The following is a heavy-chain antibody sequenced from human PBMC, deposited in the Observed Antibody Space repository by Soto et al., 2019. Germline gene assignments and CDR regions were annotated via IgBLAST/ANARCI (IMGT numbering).Heavy chain of an antibody. CDR2: IRTSGDNT. CDR3: AIVLLGNNYGGFDY. V-gene: IGHV3-23*01. J-gene: IGHJ4*02. CDR1: GFTFNDFD. D-gene: IGHD5-18*01. Sequence: EVQLLESGGALAQPGGSLRVSCAASGFTFNDFDMSWVRQAAGKGLEWVSSIRTSGDNTHYAGSVRGRFTISRDNSKNTLYLQMNSLRAEDTGIYYCAIVLLGNNYGGFDYWGQGTLVTVSS.